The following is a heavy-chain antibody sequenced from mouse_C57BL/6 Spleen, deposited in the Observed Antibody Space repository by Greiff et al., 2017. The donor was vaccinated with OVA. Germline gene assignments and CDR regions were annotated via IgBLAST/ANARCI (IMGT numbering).Heavy chain of an antibody. CDR1: GYTFTSYG. Sequence: QVQLQQSGAELARPGASVKLSCKASGYTFTSYGISWVKQRPGQGLEWIGEIYPRSGNTYYNEKFKGKATLTADKSSSTAYMELRSLTSEDSAVYFCAKRGGYDYGWYFDVWGTGTTVTVSS. D-gene: IGHD2-4*01. CDR2: IYPRSGNT. CDR3: AKRGGYDYGWYFDV. J-gene: IGHJ1*03. V-gene: IGHV1-81*01.